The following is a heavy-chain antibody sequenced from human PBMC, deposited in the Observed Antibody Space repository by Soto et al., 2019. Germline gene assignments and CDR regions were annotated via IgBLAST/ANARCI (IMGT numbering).Heavy chain of an antibody. CDR1: GFTFSSYA. CDR3: ATQSHYYDSSGYYNY. V-gene: IGHV3-23*01. Sequence: VQLLESGGGLVQPGGSLRLSCAASGFTFSSYAMSWVRQAPGKGLEWVSAISGSGGSTYYADSVKGRFTISRDNSKNTLYLQMNSLRAEDTAVYYCATQSHYYDSSGYYNYWGQGTLVTVSS. D-gene: IGHD3-22*01. J-gene: IGHJ4*02. CDR2: ISGSGGST.